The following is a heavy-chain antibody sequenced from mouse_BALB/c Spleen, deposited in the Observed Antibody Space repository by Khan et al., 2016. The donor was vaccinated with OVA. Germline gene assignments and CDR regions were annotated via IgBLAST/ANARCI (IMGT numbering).Heavy chain of an antibody. D-gene: IGHD1-1*01. CDR1: GYSITTDYA. CDR2: LSYSGNT. Sequence: EVQLQESGPGLAKPSQSLSLTCTVTGYSITTDYAWNWIRQFPGNKLEWMVYLSYSGNTKNNSFLKSRISITRDTSKNQFFLQLKSVTTEDTARYCCARVYGRDFDYWGQGTTLTVSS. CDR3: ARVYGRDFDY. J-gene: IGHJ2*01. V-gene: IGHV3-2*02.